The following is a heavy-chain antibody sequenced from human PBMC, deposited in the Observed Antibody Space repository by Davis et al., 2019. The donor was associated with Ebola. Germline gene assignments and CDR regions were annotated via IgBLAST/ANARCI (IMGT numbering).Heavy chain of an antibody. V-gene: IGHV1-46*01. CDR3: VRDIVAGHYFDY. D-gene: IGHD5-12*01. CDR1: GYIFTTYH. J-gene: IGHJ4*02. CDR2: INPSDGST. Sequence: ASVKVTCKASGYIFTTYHMTWVRQAPGLGLEWMGVINPSDGSTTYAQRFQGRVTMTRDTSTSTVYVELNSLTPDDTAVYYCVRDIVAGHYFDYWGQGTLVTVSS.